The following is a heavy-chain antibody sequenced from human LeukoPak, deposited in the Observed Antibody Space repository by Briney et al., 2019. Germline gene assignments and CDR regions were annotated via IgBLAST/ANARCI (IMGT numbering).Heavy chain of an antibody. CDR3: ARDRVTGTRYFDY. D-gene: IGHD1-20*01. Sequence: ASVKVSCKASGYTFTSYYMHWLRQAPGQGLEWMGIINPSGGSTSHAQKFQGRVTMTRDTSTSTVYMELSSLRSGDTAVYYCARDRVTGTRYFDYWGQGTLVTVSS. J-gene: IGHJ4*02. V-gene: IGHV1-46*01. CDR1: GYTFTSYY. CDR2: INPSGGST.